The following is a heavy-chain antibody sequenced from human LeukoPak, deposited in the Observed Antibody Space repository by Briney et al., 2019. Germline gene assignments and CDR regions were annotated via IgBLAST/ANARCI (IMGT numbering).Heavy chain of an antibody. CDR2: FYYTGST. J-gene: IGHJ4*02. CDR3: ARVLPNYYDSSGYYYISYYFDY. CDR1: SGSISSYY. V-gene: IGHV4-59*07. Sequence: SDTLSLTCTLSSGSISSYYWSWIRHPPGKGLEWSGFFYYTGSTNYNPSLKSRVTISVDTSKNQFSLKLSSVTAADTAVYYCARVLPNYYDSSGYYYISYYFDYWGQGTLVTVSS. D-gene: IGHD3-22*01.